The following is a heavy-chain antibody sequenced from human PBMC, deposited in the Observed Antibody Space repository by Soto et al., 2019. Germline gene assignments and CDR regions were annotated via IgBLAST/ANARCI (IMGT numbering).Heavy chain of an antibody. V-gene: IGHV3-7*03. Sequence: GGSLRLSCAASGFTFNKCWMSWVRQAPGRGLEWVANIKQDGSEDYYVDSVKGRFTISRDNAKNSLYLQMNSLRAEETAVYFCARLGVVPEAPKGMDFWGQGTTVTVSS. J-gene: IGHJ6*02. D-gene: IGHD2-2*01. CDR3: ARLGVVPEAPKGMDF. CDR2: IKQDGSED. CDR1: GFTFNKCW.